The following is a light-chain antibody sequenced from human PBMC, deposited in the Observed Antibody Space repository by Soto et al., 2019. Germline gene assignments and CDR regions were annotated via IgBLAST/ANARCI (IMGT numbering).Light chain of an antibody. Sequence: QSALTQPPSASGSPGQSVTISCTGTSSDVGGYNYVSWYRQHPGKAPQLIIYDVNKRPSGVPDRFSGSKSGNTASLTVSGLQDDDEADYFCNSYGGTNNYVVFGGGTQLTVL. CDR3: NSYGGTNNYVV. CDR2: DVN. V-gene: IGLV2-8*01. CDR1: SSDVGGYNY. J-gene: IGLJ2*01.